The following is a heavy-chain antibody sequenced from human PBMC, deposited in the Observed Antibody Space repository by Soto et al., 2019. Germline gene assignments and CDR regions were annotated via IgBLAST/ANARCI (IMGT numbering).Heavy chain of an antibody. D-gene: IGHD3-22*01. V-gene: IGHV3-9*01. CDR2: LNWNSVTP. J-gene: IGHJ4*02. Sequence: GGSLRLSCAASGFNFGDYAMHWVRQTPGQGLEWVSGLNWNSVTPGYGDSVKGRFSISRDNGKYALYLQMTSLRPEDTALYYCVKDSESSGYLTHLDYWGQGTLVTVSS. CDR3: VKDSESSGYLTHLDY. CDR1: GFNFGDYA.